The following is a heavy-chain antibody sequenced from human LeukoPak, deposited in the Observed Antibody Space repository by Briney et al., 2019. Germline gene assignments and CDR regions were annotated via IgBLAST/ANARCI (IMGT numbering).Heavy chain of an antibody. J-gene: IGHJ4*02. CDR3: ARVDSTNWYEYRGYFDY. D-gene: IGHD1-20*01. Sequence: SETLSLTCTVSGGSISTYYWSWIRQPPGKGLEWIGYIYYSGSTNYNPSLKSRVTISVETSKNQFSLKLSSVTAADTAVYYCARVDSTNWYEYRGYFDYWGQGTLVIASS. CDR1: GGSISTYY. V-gene: IGHV4-59*01. CDR2: IYYSGST.